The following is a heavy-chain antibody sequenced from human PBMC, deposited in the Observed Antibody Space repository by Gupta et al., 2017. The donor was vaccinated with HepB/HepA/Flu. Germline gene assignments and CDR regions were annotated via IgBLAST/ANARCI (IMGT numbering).Heavy chain of an antibody. V-gene: IGHV3-43*02. CDR1: GFTITDYA. CDR3: AKDFYYDSSGYRIGH. J-gene: IGHJ4*02. CDR2: IKGSAGRT. Sequence: EVQLVESGGGLVQPGGPLSLSSAVFGFTITDYAMPWVGQFPGKGLEWVSLIKGSAGRTQYADSVEDRFTISRDHSKNSLDLQMSSLRIEDTAIYYCAKDFYYDSSGYRIGHWGQGTLVTVSS. D-gene: IGHD3-22*01.